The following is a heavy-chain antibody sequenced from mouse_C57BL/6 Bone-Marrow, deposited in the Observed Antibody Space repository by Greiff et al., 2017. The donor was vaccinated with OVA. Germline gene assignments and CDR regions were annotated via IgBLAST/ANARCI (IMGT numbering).Heavy chain of an antibody. Sequence: QVQLKQPGAELVKPGASVKMSCKASGYTFTSYWITWVKQRPGQGLEWIGDIYPGSGSTNYNEKFKSKATLTVDTSSSTAYMQLSSLTSEDSAVYYCASGDSNSDWYFDVWGTGTTVTVSS. CDR1: GYTFTSYW. CDR2: IYPGSGST. D-gene: IGHD2-5*01. V-gene: IGHV1-55*01. CDR3: ASGDSNSDWYFDV. J-gene: IGHJ1*03.